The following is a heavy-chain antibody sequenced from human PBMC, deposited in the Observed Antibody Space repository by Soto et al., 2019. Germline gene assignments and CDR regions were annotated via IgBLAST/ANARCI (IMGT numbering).Heavy chain of an antibody. Sequence: SETLSLTCAVYGGSFSGYYWSWIRQPPGKGLEWIGEINHSGSTNYNPSLKSRVTISVDTSKNQFSLKLSSVTAADTAVYYCARGVRDYVWGSYRPEYYSDYWGQGTLVTVSS. D-gene: IGHD3-16*02. J-gene: IGHJ4*02. CDR2: INHSGST. CDR1: GGSFSGYY. V-gene: IGHV4-34*01. CDR3: ARGVRDYVWGSYRPEYYSDY.